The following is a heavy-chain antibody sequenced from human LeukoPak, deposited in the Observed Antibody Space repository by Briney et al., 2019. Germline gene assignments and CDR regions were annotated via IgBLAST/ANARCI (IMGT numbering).Heavy chain of an antibody. CDR1: GFTFSSYS. CDR3: ARDLRGY. V-gene: IGHV3-48*02. CDR2: ISSSSSTI. Sequence: GGSLRLSCAASGFTFSSYSMNWVRQAPGKGIEWDSYISSSSSTIYYADSVKGRFTISRDNAKNSVYLQMNSLRDVDTAVYYCARDLRGYWGQGTLVTVSS. J-gene: IGHJ4*02.